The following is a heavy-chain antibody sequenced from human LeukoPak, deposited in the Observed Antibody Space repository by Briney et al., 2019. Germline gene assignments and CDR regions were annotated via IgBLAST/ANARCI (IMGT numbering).Heavy chain of an antibody. CDR3: ARKMSSGYHYYYYYMDV. D-gene: IGHD3-22*01. J-gene: IGHJ6*03. CDR2: INHSGST. V-gene: IGHV4-34*01. Sequence: SETLSLTCAVYGGSFSCYYWSWIRQPPGKGLEWIGEINHSGSTNYNPSLKSRVTISVDTSKNQFSLKLSSVTAADTAVYYCARKMSSGYHYYYYYMDVWGKGTCVTVSS. CDR1: GGSFSCYY.